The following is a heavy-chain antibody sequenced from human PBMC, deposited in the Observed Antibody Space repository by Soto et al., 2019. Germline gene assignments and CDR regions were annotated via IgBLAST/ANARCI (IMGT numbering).Heavy chain of an antibody. V-gene: IGHV3-48*01. D-gene: IGHD4-17*01. Sequence: GGSLRLSCAASGFTFSSYSMNWVRQAPGKGLEWVSYISSSSSTIYYADSVKGRFTISRDNAKNSLYLQMNSLRAEDTAVYYCAVNPSIHETYDYGDYDWFDPWGQGTLVTVSS. CDR2: ISSSSSTI. CDR3: AVNPSIHETYDYGDYDWFDP. CDR1: GFTFSSYS. J-gene: IGHJ5*02.